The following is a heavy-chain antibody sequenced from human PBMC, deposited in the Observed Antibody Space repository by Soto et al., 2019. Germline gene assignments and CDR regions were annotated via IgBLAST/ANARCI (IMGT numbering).Heavy chain of an antibody. D-gene: IGHD3-10*01. Sequence: ASVKVSCKASGYTFTSYGISWVRQAPGQGLEWMGWISAYNGNTNYAQKLQGRVTMTTDTSTSTAYMELRSLRSDDTALYYCARYGLTYYYGSGSSISQNYFDYCGQGTLVTLCS. CDR3: ARYGLTYYYGSGSSISQNYFDY. CDR2: ISAYNGNT. J-gene: IGHJ4*02. CDR1: GYTFTSYG. V-gene: IGHV1-18*04.